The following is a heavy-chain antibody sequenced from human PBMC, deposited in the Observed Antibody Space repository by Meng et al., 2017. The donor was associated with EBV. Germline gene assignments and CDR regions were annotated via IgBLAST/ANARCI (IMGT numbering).Heavy chain of an antibody. CDR2: YDPEDGET. CDR3: ITRAHSSGYYY. J-gene: IGHJ4*02. Sequence: QVQLVQAGAEGKKPGCSAKFSCKVSGSTRTELCMYWVRQAPGKGLEWMGGYDPEDGETIYALKFQGRVAVTEDTSTDTAYMELSSLRSEDTAVYYCITRAHSSGYYYWGPGTLVTVSA. CDR1: GSTRTELC. D-gene: IGHD3-22*01. V-gene: IGHV1-24*01.